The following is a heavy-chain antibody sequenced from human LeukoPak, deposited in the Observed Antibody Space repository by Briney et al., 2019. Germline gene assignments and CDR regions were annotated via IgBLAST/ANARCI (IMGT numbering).Heavy chain of an antibody. V-gene: IGHV3-11*04. J-gene: IGHJ4*02. D-gene: IGHD6-19*01. CDR3: AREHLAVAGADY. CDR1: GFTFSDYY. Sequence: GGSLRLSCAASGFTFSDYYMSWIRQAPGKGLEWLSYISNSGNIIDYADSVKGRFSISRDNAKNSLYLQMNSLRAEDTAVYYCAREHLAVAGADYWGQGTLVTASS. CDR2: ISNSGNII.